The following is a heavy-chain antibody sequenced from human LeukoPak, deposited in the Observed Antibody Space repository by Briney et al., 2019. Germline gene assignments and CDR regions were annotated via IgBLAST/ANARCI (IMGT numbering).Heavy chain of an antibody. V-gene: IGHV1-46*01. D-gene: IGHD6-19*01. CDR1: GYTFTGYY. Sequence: ASVKVSCKASGYTFTGYYMHWVRQAPGQGLEWMGWINPSGGSTSYAQKFQGRVTMTRDMSTSTVYMELSSLRSEDTAVYYCATAVAGTGDAFDIWGQGTMVTVSS. CDR3: ATAVAGTGDAFDI. J-gene: IGHJ3*02. CDR2: INPSGGST.